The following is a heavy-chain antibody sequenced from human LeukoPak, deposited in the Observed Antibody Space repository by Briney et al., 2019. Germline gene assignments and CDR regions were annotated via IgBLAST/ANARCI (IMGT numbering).Heavy chain of an antibody. CDR1: GDSVSSNSAS. Sequence: SQTLSLTCAISGDSVSSNSASLHWIRQSPSRGLQWLGRTYYTSKWFNDYAVSLKSRITINPDTSKNQFSLQLNSVTPEDTAVYFCARDNDYGGYYFDYWGQGTLVTVSS. J-gene: IGHJ4*02. CDR2: TYYTSKWFN. CDR3: ARDNDYGGYYFDY. V-gene: IGHV6-1*01. D-gene: IGHD4-23*01.